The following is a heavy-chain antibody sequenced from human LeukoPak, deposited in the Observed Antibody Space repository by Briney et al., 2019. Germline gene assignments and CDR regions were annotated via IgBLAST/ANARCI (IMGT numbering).Heavy chain of an antibody. D-gene: IGHD3-10*01. V-gene: IGHV3-74*01. Sequence: PGGSLRLSCAASGFTFSSYAMSWVRQAPGKGLAWVSRINTDGSTINYAGSVKGRFTISRDDAKNTLYLQMNDLRAEDTAVYYCARAGSFRFDYWGQGTLVTVSS. CDR1: GFTFSSYA. CDR3: ARAGSFRFDY. J-gene: IGHJ4*02. CDR2: INTDGSTI.